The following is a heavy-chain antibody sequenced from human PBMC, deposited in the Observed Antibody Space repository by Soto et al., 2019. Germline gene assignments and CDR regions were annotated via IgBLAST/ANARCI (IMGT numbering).Heavy chain of an antibody. D-gene: IGHD6-13*01. CDR2: IYHSGST. V-gene: IGHV4-38-2*02. J-gene: IGHJ6*02. CDR3: ARDGSIAAAGDYYYYGMDV. CDR1: GYSISSGYY. Sequence: PSETLSLTCAVSGYSISSGYYWGWTRQPPGKGLEWIGSIYHSGSTYYNPSLKSRVTISVDTSKNQFSLKLSSVTAADTAVYYCARDGSIAAAGDYYYYGMDVWGQGTTVTVSS.